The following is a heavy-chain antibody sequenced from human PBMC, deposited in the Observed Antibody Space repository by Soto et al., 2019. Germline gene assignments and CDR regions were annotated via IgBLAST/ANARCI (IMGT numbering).Heavy chain of an antibody. D-gene: IGHD3-16*01. J-gene: IGHJ4*02. Sequence: SETLSLTCTVSGASSTSFYWSWIRQSPGKGLEWIGYIFDNGDVKYNPSLMSRLTMSIDMSKNEFSLRLKSVTAADTAMYYCARGWGSKWYYFDSWGEGTLVTVSS. V-gene: IGHV4-59*01. CDR1: GASSTSFY. CDR3: ARGWGSKWYYFDS. CDR2: IFDNGDV.